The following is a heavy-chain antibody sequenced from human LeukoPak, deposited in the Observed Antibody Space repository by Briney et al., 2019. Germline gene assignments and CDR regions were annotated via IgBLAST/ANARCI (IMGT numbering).Heavy chain of an antibody. Sequence: GGSLRLSCTSSGFTFGDYAMSWARQAPGKGLEWVSFIRSKAYGGTTEYAASVKGRFTISRDDSKSIAYLQMNSLKTEDTAVYYCTRVSLVAASVFFDYWSQGSLVTVSS. CDR1: GFTFGDYA. CDR2: IRSKAYGGTT. D-gene: IGHD2-15*01. V-gene: IGHV3-49*04. CDR3: TRVSLVAASVFFDY. J-gene: IGHJ4*02.